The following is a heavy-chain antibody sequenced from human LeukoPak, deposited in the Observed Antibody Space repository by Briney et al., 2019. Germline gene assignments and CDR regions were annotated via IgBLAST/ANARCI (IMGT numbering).Heavy chain of an antibody. V-gene: IGHV4-59*06. CDR2: IYYSGST. D-gene: IGHD3-16*02. J-gene: IGHJ4*02. CDR1: GGSISSYY. Sequence: SETLSLTCTVSGGSISSYYWSWIRQHPGKGLEWIGYIYYSGSTYYNPSLKSRVTISVDTSKNQFSLKLSSVTAADTAVYYCARAQVDDYVWGSYRLFDYWGQGTLVTVSS. CDR3: ARAQVDDYVWGSYRLFDY.